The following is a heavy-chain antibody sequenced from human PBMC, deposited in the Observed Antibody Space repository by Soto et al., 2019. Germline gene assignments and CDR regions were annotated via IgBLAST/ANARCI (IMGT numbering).Heavy chain of an antibody. V-gene: IGHV4-34*01. CDR3: GPRGAVADPRGY. Sequence: QVQLQQWGAGLLKPSETLSLTCAVYGGSFSDFYWTWIRQLPGKGLEWLGEINHSGNTNHNPSLKSRVAISGNTSKNQFSRNLRSVTAADTAVYYCGPRGAVADPRGYWGQGTLVTVSS. D-gene: IGHD6-19*01. CDR1: GGSFSDFY. J-gene: IGHJ4*02. CDR2: INHSGNT.